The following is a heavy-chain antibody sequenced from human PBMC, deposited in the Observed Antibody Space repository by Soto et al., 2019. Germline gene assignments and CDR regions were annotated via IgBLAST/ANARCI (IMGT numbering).Heavy chain of an antibody. CDR3: ARGLRGPWGNYYYYYGMDV. J-gene: IGHJ6*02. V-gene: IGHV4-34*01. CDR2: INHSGST. CDR1: GGSFSGYY. D-gene: IGHD7-27*01. Sequence: SETLSLTCAVYGGSFSGYYWSWIRQPPGKGLEWIGEINHSGSTNYNPSLKSRVTISVDTSKNQFSLKLSSVTAADTAVYYCARGLRGPWGNYYYYYGMDVWGQVPTVPV.